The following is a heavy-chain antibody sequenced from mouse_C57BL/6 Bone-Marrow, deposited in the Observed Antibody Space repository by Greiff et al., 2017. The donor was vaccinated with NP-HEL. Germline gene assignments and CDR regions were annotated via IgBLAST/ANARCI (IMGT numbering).Heavy chain of an antibody. J-gene: IGHJ4*01. CDR3: ARYYYGSTHYYAMDY. V-gene: IGHV1-59*01. Sequence: VQLQQPGAELVRPGTSVKLSCKASGYTFTSYWMHWVKQRPGQGLEWIGVIDPSDSYTNYNQKFKGKATLTVDTSSSTAYMQLSSLTSEDSAVYYCARYYYGSTHYYAMDYWGQGTSVTVSS. D-gene: IGHD1-1*01. CDR2: IDPSDSYT. CDR1: GYTFTSYW.